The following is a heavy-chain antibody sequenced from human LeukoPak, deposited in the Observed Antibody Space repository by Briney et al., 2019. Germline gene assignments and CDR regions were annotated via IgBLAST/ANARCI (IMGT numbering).Heavy chain of an antibody. V-gene: IGHV6-1*01. D-gene: IGHD6-13*01. CDR1: GDSVSSNSVA. J-gene: IGHJ4*02. Sequence: SQTLSLTCAISGDSVSSNSVAWHWIRQSPSRGLEWLGRTYYGSKWYNDYAVSVKSRVTINPDTSKNQFSLHLNSVTPEDTAVYYCARGSHSNSWYFDYWGQGTLVTVSS. CDR3: ARGSHSNSWYFDY. CDR2: TYYGSKWYN.